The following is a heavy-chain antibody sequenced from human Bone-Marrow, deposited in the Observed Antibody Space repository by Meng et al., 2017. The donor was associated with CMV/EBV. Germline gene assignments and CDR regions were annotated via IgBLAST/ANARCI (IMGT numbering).Heavy chain of an antibody. CDR3: ARVRDFWSGYYAY. D-gene: IGHD3-3*01. J-gene: IGHJ4*02. CDR1: GYTFTSYD. CDR2: INPNSGGT. Sequence: ASVKVSCKASGYTFTSYDINWVRQAPGQGLEWMGWINPNSGGTNYAQKFQGRVTMTRDTSISTAYMELSRLRSDDTAVYYCARVRDFWSGYYAYWGQGTLVTVSS. V-gene: IGHV1-2*02.